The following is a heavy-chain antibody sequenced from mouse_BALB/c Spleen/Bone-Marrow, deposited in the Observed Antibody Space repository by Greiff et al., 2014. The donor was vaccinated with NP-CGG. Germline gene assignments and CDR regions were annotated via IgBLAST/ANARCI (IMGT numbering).Heavy chain of an antibody. Sequence: EVKLEESGAELVKPGASVKLSCTASGFNIKDTYMHWVKQRPEQGLEWIGRIDPANGNTKYDPKFQGKATITADTSSNTAYLQLSSLTSEDTALYYCASYYYGSSGFAYWGQGTLVTVSA. D-gene: IGHD1-1*01. CDR2: IDPANGNT. V-gene: IGHV14-3*02. J-gene: IGHJ3*01. CDR1: GFNIKDTY. CDR3: ASYYYGSSGFAY.